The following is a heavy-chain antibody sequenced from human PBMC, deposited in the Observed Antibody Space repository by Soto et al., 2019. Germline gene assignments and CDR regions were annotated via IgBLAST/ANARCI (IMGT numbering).Heavy chain of an antibody. J-gene: IGHJ4*02. CDR2: INWNGGST. V-gene: IGHV3-20*04. CDR1: GFTFDDYG. CDR3: ARGEILMITFGGVITDY. Sequence: GSLRLSCAASGFTFDDYGMSWVRQAPGKGLEWVSGINWNGGSTGYADSVKGRFTISRDNAKNSLYLQMNSLRAEDTALYYCARGEILMITFGGVITDYWGQGTLVTVSS. D-gene: IGHD3-16*01.